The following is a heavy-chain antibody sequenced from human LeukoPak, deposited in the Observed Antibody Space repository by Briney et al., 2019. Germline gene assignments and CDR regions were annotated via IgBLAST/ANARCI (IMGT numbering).Heavy chain of an antibody. J-gene: IGHJ3*02. CDR2: INPYSGLT. V-gene: IGHV1-2*02. CDR1: GYTFTSYD. Sequence: ASVKVSCKTSGYTFTSYDLNWVRQAPGQGLEWMGWINPYSGLTNSAQKFQGRVTMTRDTSIHTVYLELRRLSSDDAAVYFCARALRLANDALDIWGQGTMVTVSS. CDR3: ARALRLANDALDI.